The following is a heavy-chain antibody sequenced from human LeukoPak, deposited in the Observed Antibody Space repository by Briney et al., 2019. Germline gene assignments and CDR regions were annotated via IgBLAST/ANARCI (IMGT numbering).Heavy chain of an antibody. D-gene: IGHD1-26*01. V-gene: IGHV3-30*03. CDR3: AREYLVGAFLDY. J-gene: IGHJ4*02. CDR2: ISYDGSNK. Sequence: PGGSLRLSCAASGFTFSSYGMHWVRQAPGKGLEWVAVISYDGSNKYYADSVKGRFTISRDNSKNTLYLQMNSLRAEDTAVYYCAREYLVGAFLDYWGQGTLVTVSS. CDR1: GFTFSSYG.